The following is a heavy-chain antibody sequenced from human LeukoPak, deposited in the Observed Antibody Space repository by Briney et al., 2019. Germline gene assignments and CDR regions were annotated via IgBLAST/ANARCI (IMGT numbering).Heavy chain of an antibody. V-gene: IGHV3-9*01. D-gene: IGHD2-15*01. CDR2: ISWNSGSI. CDR1: GFTFDDYA. CDR3: AKGGSGDAFDI. J-gene: IGHJ3*02. Sequence: GRSLRLSCAASGFTFDDYAMHWVRQVPGKGLEWVSGISWNSGSIGYADSVKGRFTISRDNAKNSLYLQMNSLRAEDTASYYCAKGGSGDAFDIWGQGTMVTVSS.